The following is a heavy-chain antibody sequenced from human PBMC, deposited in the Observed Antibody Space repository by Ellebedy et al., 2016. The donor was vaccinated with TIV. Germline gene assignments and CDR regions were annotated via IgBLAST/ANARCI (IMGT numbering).Heavy chain of an antibody. CDR1: GFTFSSYW. V-gene: IGHV3-7*01. J-gene: IGHJ4*02. CDR3: ARFTLEVPATAIPAFDY. D-gene: IGHD2-2*01. CDR2: IKQDGSEK. Sequence: GESLKISXAASGFTFSSYWMSWVRQAPGKGLEWVANIKQDGSEKYYVDSVKGRFTISRDNAKNSLYLQMNSLRAEDTAVYYCARFTLEVPATAIPAFDYWGQGTLVTVSS.